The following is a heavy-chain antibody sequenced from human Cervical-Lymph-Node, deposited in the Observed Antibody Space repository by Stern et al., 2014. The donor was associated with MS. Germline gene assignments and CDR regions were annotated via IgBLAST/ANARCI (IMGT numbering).Heavy chain of an antibody. CDR1: GGSISSYY. CDR3: ARAVYSSGRAFDI. Sequence: QVQLQESGPGLVKPSETLSLTCTVSGGSISSYYWSWIRQPPGKGLEWIGYIYYSGSTNYNPSLKSRVTISVDTSKNQFSLKLSSVTAADTAVYYCARAVYSSGRAFDIWGQGTMVTVSS. CDR2: IYYSGST. J-gene: IGHJ3*02. D-gene: IGHD6-19*01. V-gene: IGHV4-59*01.